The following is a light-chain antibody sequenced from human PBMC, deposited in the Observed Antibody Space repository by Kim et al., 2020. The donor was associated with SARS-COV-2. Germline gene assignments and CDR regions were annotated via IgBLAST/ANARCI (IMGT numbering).Light chain of an antibody. Sequence: DIELTQSPSFLSASEGDRVTITCRPSQGIDNYLAWYQQKPGKAPDLLIYAASTLQSGVPSRFSGSGSGTDFTLTISGLLPEDAATYYCQQLDSYPITFGQGTRLEIK. CDR1: QGIDNY. CDR3: QQLDSYPIT. CDR2: AAS. V-gene: IGKV1-9*01. J-gene: IGKJ5*01.